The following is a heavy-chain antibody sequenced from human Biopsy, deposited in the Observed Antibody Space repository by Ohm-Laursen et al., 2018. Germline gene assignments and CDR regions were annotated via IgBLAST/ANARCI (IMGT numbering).Heavy chain of an antibody. J-gene: IGHJ4*02. CDR1: GYTFTNYG. CDR2: ISPYNGDT. Sequence: GSSVKVSCKLSGYTFTNYGISWVRQAPGQGLEWMGWISPYNGDTDYAQKLQGRVTMTTGTSTSTAYMDLRSLRSDDTAVYYCARDRWPHVTLLGLVVFDFWGQGTLVIVSS. CDR3: ARDRWPHVTLLGLVVFDF. D-gene: IGHD3-3*01. V-gene: IGHV1-18*01.